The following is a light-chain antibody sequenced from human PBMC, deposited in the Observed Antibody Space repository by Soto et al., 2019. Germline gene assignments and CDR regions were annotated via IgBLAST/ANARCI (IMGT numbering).Light chain of an antibody. V-gene: IGKV3-15*01. CDR3: LHYNNWPPWT. Sequence: EIVLTQSAATLSVSPGERATLSCRASQSVSNNLAWYQQQPGQTPRLLIYGASTTATGVPARFSGSGSGTEFTLTISSLQSEDFAVYYCLHYNNWPPWTFGQRTKV. CDR1: QSVSNN. J-gene: IGKJ1*01. CDR2: GAS.